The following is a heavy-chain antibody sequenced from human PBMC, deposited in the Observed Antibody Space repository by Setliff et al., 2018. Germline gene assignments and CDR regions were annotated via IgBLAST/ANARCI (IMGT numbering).Heavy chain of an antibody. Sequence: SETLSLTCAVSGYSISSDSYWGWIRQPPGKGLEWIASIYHTGSTYYNPSLKSRITMSVDTSKNQFSLKLTSVTAADTAVYYCAKGRGEMDSWGQGILVTVSS. D-gene: IGHD3-10*01. CDR1: GYSISSDSY. CDR3: AKGRGEMDS. CDR2: IYHTGST. J-gene: IGHJ4*02. V-gene: IGHV4-38-2*01.